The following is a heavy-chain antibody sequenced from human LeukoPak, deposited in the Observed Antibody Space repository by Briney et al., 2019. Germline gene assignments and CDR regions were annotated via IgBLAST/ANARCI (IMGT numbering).Heavy chain of an antibody. CDR2: ISWDGGST. Sequence: GGSLRLSCAASGFTFDDYTMHWVRQAPGKGLEWVSLISWDGGSTYYADFVKGRFTISRDNSKNSQYLQMNSLRTEDTALYYCAKTLYSGSYLPDYWGQGALVTVSS. J-gene: IGHJ4*02. CDR3: AKTLYSGSYLPDY. V-gene: IGHV3-43*01. D-gene: IGHD1-26*01. CDR1: GFTFDDYT.